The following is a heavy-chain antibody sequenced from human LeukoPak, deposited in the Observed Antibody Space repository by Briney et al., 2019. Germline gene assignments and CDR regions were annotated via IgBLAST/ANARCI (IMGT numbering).Heavy chain of an antibody. Sequence: GGSLRLSCAASGFTFSSYSMNWVRQAPGKGLEWVSSISSSSSSIYYADSVKGRFTISRDNAKNSLYLQMNSLRAEDTAVYYCARALLRYFDWLFDYWGQGTLVTVSS. CDR1: GFTFSSYS. J-gene: IGHJ4*02. D-gene: IGHD3-9*01. CDR3: ARALLRYFDWLFDY. V-gene: IGHV3-21*01. CDR2: ISSSSSSI.